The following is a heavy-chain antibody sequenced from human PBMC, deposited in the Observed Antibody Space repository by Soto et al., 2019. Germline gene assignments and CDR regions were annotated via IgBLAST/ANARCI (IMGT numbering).Heavy chain of an antibody. D-gene: IGHD6-19*01. CDR1: GFIFSTSG. V-gene: IGHV3-33*01. CDR3: DRAPSGWDTWLVRY. Sequence: QVQLVESGGGVVQPGRSLRLSCAASGFIFSTSGMHWVRQAPGKGLEWVADIWYDGSNKYYVDSVTGRFTISRDNSKNALSVQINSLRRGDTAVHYCDRAPSGWDTWLVRYWGPGNLVTVSS. CDR2: IWYDGSNK. J-gene: IGHJ1*01.